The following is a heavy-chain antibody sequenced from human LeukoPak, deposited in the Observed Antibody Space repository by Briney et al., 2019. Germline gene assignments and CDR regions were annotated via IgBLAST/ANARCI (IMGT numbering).Heavy chain of an antibody. CDR2: IIPIFGTA. D-gene: IGHD3-3*01. CDR3: ARGGTRLEWLAYFDY. Sequence: ASVKVSCKASGGTFSSYAISWGRQAPGQGLEWMGGIIPIFGTANYSRKFQGRVTITADKSTSTAYMELSSLRSEDTAVYYCARGGTRLEWLAYFDYWGQGTLVTVSS. CDR1: GGTFSSYA. V-gene: IGHV1-69*06. J-gene: IGHJ4*02.